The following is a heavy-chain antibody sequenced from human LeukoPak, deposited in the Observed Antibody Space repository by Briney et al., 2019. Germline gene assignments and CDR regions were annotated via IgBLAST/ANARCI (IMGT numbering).Heavy chain of an antibody. CDR2: IYYNGST. CDR3: ARTSLGGAWFDP. V-gene: IGHV4-34*01. D-gene: IGHD3-10*01. Sequence: SETLSLTCAVYGGSFSGHYWSWIRQPPGKGLEWIGYIYYNGSTYYNPSLKSRVTISVDTSKNQFSLKLSSVTAADTAVYYCARTSLGGAWFDPWGQGTLVTVSS. J-gene: IGHJ5*02. CDR1: GGSFSGHY.